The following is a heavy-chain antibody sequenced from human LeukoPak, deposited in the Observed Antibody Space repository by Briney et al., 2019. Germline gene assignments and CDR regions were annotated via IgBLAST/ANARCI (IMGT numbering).Heavy chain of an antibody. CDR3: ASRGVRGVITVGLGY. CDR2: IYHSGST. CDR1: GGSISSGGYY. V-gene: IGHV4-30-2*01. D-gene: IGHD3-10*01. Sequence: SQTLSLTCTVSGGSISSGGYYWSWIRQPPGKGLEWIGYIYHSGSTYYNPSLKSRVTISVDRSKNQFSLKLSSVTAADTAVYYCASRGVRGVITVGLGYWGQGTLVTVSS. J-gene: IGHJ4*02.